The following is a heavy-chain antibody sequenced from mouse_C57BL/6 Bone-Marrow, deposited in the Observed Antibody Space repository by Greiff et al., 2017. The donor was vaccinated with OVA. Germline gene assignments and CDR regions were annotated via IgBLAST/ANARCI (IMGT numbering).Heavy chain of an antibody. J-gene: IGHJ2*01. V-gene: IGHV1-62-2*01. D-gene: IGHD1-1*01. CDR1: GYTFTEYT. CDR3: ARHAVITTVLGYFDY. Sequence: QVQLKQSGAELVKPGASVKLSCKASGYTFTEYTIHWVKQRSGQGLEWIGWFYPGSGSIKYNEKFKDKATLTADKSSSTVYMELSRLTSEDSAVYFCARHAVITTVLGYFDYWGQGTTLTVSS. CDR2: FYPGSGSI.